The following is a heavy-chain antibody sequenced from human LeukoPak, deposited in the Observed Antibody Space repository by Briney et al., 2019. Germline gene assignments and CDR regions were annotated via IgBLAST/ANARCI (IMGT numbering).Heavy chain of an antibody. CDR3: ARCFWSGYYGAEDMDV. CDR2: ISSSGSTI. Sequence: PGGSLRLSCAVSGFTFSDYYMSWIRQAPGKGLEWVSYISSSGSTIYYADSVKGRFTISRDNAKNSLYLQMNSLRAEDTAVYYCARCFWSGYYGAEDMDVWGKGTTVTVSS. D-gene: IGHD3-3*01. J-gene: IGHJ6*03. V-gene: IGHV3-11*04. CDR1: GFTFSDYY.